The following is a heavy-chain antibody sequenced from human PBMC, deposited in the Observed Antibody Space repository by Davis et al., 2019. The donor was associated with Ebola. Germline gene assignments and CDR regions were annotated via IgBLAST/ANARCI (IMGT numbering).Heavy chain of an antibody. V-gene: IGHV3-53*01. CDR2: VYVAGNT. CDR1: GFTFSSYA. Sequence: GGSLRLSCAASGFTFSSYAMSWVRQAPGKGLEWVSVVYVAGNTYYADSVKGRFTISRDNSKNTVSLQMNSLRAEDTAVYYCTRDRGEYDFWSGYYYYYYYGMDVWGQGTTVTVSS. D-gene: IGHD3-3*01. J-gene: IGHJ6*02. CDR3: TRDRGEYDFWSGYYYYYYYGMDV.